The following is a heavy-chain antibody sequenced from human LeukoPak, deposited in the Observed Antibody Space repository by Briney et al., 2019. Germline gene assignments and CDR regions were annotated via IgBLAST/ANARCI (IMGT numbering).Heavy chain of an antibody. Sequence: GGSLRLSCAASGFSFSTYSMSWVRQAPGKGLEWVANMKQDGSEKYYVDSVKGRFTISRDNAKNSLYLQMNSLRAEDTAVYYCARDGPHSGSYYYDYWGQGTLVTVSS. V-gene: IGHV3-7*01. CDR1: GFSFSTYS. CDR3: ARDGPHSGSYYYDY. CDR2: MKQDGSEK. J-gene: IGHJ4*02. D-gene: IGHD1-26*01.